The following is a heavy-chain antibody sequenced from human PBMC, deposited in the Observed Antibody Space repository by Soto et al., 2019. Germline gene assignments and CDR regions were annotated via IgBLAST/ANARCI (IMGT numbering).Heavy chain of an antibody. J-gene: IGHJ6*02. CDR1: GFTFDDYA. D-gene: IGHD3-3*01. CDR2: ISWDGGST. Sequence: GGSLRLSCAASGFTFDDYAMHWVRQAPGKGLEWVSLISWDGGSTYYADSVKGRFTISRDNSKNSLYLQMNSLRAEDTASYYCAKDGGSYDFWSGYYYYGMDVWGQGTTVTVSS. CDR3: AKDGGSYDFWSGYYYYGMDV. V-gene: IGHV3-43D*03.